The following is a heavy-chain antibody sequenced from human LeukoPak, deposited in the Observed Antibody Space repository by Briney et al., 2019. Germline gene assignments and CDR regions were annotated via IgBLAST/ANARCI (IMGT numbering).Heavy chain of an antibody. CDR2: IKQDGSEK. Sequence: GGSLRLSCAASGFTFSSYWMSWVRQAPGKGLEWVANIKQDGSEKYYVDSVKGRFTISRDNAKNSLYLQMNSLRAEDTAVYYCASLIAPLTAIGSYYFDYWGQGTLVTVSS. D-gene: IGHD2-2*02. J-gene: IGHJ4*02. CDR3: ASLIAPLTAIGSYYFDY. V-gene: IGHV3-7*01. CDR1: GFTFSSYW.